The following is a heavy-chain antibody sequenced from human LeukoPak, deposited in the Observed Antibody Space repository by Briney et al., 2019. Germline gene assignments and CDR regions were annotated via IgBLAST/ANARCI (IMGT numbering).Heavy chain of an antibody. D-gene: IGHD2-15*01. CDR2: ISYDGSNK. Sequence: GGSLRLSCAASGFTFSSYAMHWVRQAPGKGLEWVAVISYDGSNKYYADSVKGRFTISRDNSKNTLYLQMNSLRAEDTAVYYCAKDRLGYCSGGHCSTNVLFDVWGQGTLVTVSS. CDR3: AKDRLGYCSGGHCSTNVLFDV. J-gene: IGHJ4*02. V-gene: IGHV3-30-3*01. CDR1: GFTFSSYA.